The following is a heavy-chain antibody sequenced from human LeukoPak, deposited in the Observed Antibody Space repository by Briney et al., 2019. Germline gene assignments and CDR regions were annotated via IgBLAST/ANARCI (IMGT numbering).Heavy chain of an antibody. V-gene: IGHV3-21*01. Sequence: GGSLRLSCAASGFTFSSYSMNWVRQAPGKGLEWVSSISSSSSYIYYADSVKGRFTISRDNAKNSLYPQMNSLRAEDTAVYYCARGTTGTTGGNWFDPWGQGTLVTVSS. D-gene: IGHD1-1*01. CDR3: ARGTTGTTGGNWFDP. J-gene: IGHJ5*02. CDR1: GFTFSSYS. CDR2: ISSSSSYI.